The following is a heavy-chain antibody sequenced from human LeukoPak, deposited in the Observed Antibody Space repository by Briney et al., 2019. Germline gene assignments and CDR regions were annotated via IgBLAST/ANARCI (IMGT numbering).Heavy chain of an antibody. CDR1: GFTFSSYE. CDR2: IGFDGSGT. V-gene: IGHV3-74*01. D-gene: IGHD2-8*02. Sequence: GGSLRLSCAASGFTFSSYEMNWVRQAPGKGLVWVSRIGFDGSGTTYADSVKGRFTISRDTSKNTLYLQMNSLRDEDAAVYHCTRVQAGRSGLMDVWGRGTTVTVSS. J-gene: IGHJ6*02. CDR3: TRVQAGRSGLMDV.